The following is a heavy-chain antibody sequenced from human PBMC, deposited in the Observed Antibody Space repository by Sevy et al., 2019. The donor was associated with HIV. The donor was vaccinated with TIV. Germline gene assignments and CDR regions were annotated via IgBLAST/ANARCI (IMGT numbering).Heavy chain of an antibody. CDR1: GFAFDSYA. V-gene: IGHV3-30*04. CDR2: ISYDGSYK. J-gene: IGHJ5*02. CDR3: ARDAAEGPYGDTWHSNWFDP. D-gene: IGHD2-2*02. Sequence: GGSLRLSCAASGFAFDSYALYWVRQAPGKGLEWIAVISYDGSYKHYASSLKGRFTISSENSKNTLFLQMNSLITEDTVEYYCARDAAEGPYGDTWHSNWFDPWGQGTLVTVSS.